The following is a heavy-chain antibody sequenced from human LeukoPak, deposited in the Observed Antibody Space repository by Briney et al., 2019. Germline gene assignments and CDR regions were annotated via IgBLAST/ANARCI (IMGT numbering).Heavy chain of an antibody. Sequence: PGGSLRLSCAASGFTFDDYAMHWVRQAPGKGLEWVSGISWNSGSIGYADSVKGRFTISRDNAKNSLYLQMNSLRAEGTALYYCAKASIPYMARGVIIDWGQGTLVTVSS. CDR2: ISWNSGSI. V-gene: IGHV3-9*01. CDR1: GFTFDDYA. D-gene: IGHD3-10*01. CDR3: AKASIPYMARGVIID. J-gene: IGHJ4*02.